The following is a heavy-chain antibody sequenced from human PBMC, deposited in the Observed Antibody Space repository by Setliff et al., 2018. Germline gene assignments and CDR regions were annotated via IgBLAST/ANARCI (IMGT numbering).Heavy chain of an antibody. J-gene: IGHJ6*03. Sequence: GASVKVSCKASGYAFTGYYIHWVRQTPGQGLEWMGRINPSSGGTDDAQNFLGRVTMTRDTAISTAYMELSRLTSDDTAVYYCARVKVIVGATPRTYYMDVWGKGTTVTVSS. CDR1: GYAFTGYY. V-gene: IGHV1-2*06. CDR2: INPSSGGT. CDR3: ARVKVIVGATPRTYYMDV. D-gene: IGHD1-26*01.